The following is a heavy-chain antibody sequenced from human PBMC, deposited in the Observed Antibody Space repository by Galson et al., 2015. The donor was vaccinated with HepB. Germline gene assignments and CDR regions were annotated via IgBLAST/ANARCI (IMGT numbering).Heavy chain of an antibody. V-gene: IGHV1-18*01. J-gene: IGHJ4*02. D-gene: IGHD2-15*01. CDR3: ARTRRQYCSGGSCSAY. CDR1: GYTFTSYG. CDR2: MSAYNGNT. Sequence: SVKVSCKASGYTFTSYGISWVRQAPGQGLEGMGGMSAYNGNTNYAQKLQGRVTMTTDTSTSTAYMELRSLRSDDTAVYYCARTRRQYCSGGSCSAYWGQGTLVPVSS.